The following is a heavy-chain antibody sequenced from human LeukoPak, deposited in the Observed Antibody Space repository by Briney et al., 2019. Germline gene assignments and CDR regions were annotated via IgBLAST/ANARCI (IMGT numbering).Heavy chain of an antibody. CDR1: GYTFSDYF. D-gene: IGHD6-13*01. V-gene: IGHV1-2*06. J-gene: IGHJ3*02. CDR2: INPNSGGT. Sequence: ASVKVSCKASGYTFSDYFIYWVRQAPGQGLEWMGRINPNSGGTNYAQKFQGRVTMTRDTSISTVYMELSRLRSDDTAVYYCASMRYSSSWYEDAFDIWGHGTMVTVSS. CDR3: ASMRYSSSWYEDAFDI.